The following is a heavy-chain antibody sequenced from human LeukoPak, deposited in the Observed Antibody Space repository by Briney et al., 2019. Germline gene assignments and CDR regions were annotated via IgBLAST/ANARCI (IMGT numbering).Heavy chain of an antibody. V-gene: IGHV1-2*02. D-gene: IGHD4-23*01. J-gene: IGHJ4*02. CDR2: INPNSGGT. Sequence: ASVTVSCKASGYTFTGYYMHWVRQAPGQGLEWMGWINPNSGGTNYAQKFQGRVTMTRDTSISTAYMELSRLRSDDTAVYYCARENTVVGTFDYWGQGTLVTVSS. CDR1: GYTFTGYY. CDR3: ARENTVVGTFDY.